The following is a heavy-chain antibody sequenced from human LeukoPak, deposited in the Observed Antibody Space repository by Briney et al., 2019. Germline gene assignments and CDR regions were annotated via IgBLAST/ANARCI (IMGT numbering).Heavy chain of an antibody. CDR1: GDSISSYY. CDR3: ARKEGGELVNTRRWFDP. J-gene: IGHJ5*02. D-gene: IGHD6-13*01. CDR2: IYYSGST. V-gene: IGHV4-59*04. Sequence: PSETLSLTCTVSGDSISSYYWNWIRQPPGKGLEWIGSIYYSGSTYYNPSLKSRVTISVDTSKSQFSLKLTSVTAADTAVYYCARKEGGELVNTRRWFDPWGQGTLVTVSS.